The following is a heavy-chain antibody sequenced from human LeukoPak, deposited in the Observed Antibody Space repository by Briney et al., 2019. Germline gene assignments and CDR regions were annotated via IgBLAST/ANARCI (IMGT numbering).Heavy chain of an antibody. CDR3: ARDYLLWFGEISNWFDP. CDR1: GFTFSSYA. Sequence: TGGSLRLSCAASGFTFSSYAMHWVRQAPGKGLEWVAVISYDGSNKYYADSVKGRLTISRDNSKNTLYLQMNSLRAEDTAVYYCARDYLLWFGEISNWFDPWGQGTLVTVSS. CDR2: ISYDGSNK. D-gene: IGHD3-10*01. J-gene: IGHJ5*02. V-gene: IGHV3-30*04.